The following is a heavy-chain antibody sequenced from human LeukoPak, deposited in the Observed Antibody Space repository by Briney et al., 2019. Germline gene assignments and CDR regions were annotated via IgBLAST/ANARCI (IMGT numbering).Heavy chain of an antibody. J-gene: IGHJ4*02. CDR3: VRVGKGYSQYYFDY. Sequence: GASVKVSCKASGYTCTDYYIHWVRQAPGQGLECMGWISPDSGVTNYAQKFQGRVTMTRDTSISTAYMELSRLTSDDTAVYYCVRVGKGYSQYYFDYWGQGTLVTVSS. CDR1: GYTCTDYY. D-gene: IGHD4-23*01. CDR2: ISPDSGVT. V-gene: IGHV1-2*02.